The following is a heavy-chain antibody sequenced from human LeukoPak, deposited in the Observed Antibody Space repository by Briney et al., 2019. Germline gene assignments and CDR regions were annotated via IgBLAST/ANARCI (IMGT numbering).Heavy chain of an antibody. CDR3: ARDREGSGDWYFDL. V-gene: IGHV1-18*04. D-gene: IGHD3-10*01. CDR2: ISAYNGNT. J-gene: IGHJ2*01. CDR1: GYTFTNYG. Sequence: ASVKVSCKASGYTFTNYGISWVRQAPGQGLEWMGCISAYNGNTNYAQKLQGRVTMTTDTSTSTAYMELRSLRSDDTAVYYCARDREGSGDWYFDLWGRGTLVTVSS.